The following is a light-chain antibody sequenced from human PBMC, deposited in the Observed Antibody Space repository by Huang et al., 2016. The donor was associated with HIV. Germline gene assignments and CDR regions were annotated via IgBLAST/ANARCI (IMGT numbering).Light chain of an antibody. CDR1: QSVSASN. Sequence: EIILTQSPATLSLSPGERATLSCRASQSVSASNLAWYQQKLGQAPRLLIYGESTRATGSTDRCSASGSGTDVTLTISRLEPEDFAVYYCEHDGTLFTFGEGTEVEIK. CDR2: GES. J-gene: IGKJ2*01. V-gene: IGKV3-20*01. CDR3: EHDGTLFT.